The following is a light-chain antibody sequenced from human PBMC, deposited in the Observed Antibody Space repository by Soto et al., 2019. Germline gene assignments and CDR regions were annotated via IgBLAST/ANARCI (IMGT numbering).Light chain of an antibody. CDR2: GAS. Sequence: EIVMTQSPATLSVSPGERATLSCRASQSVSDNLAWYQQKPGQAPRLLIYGASTRATGIPARFSGSGSGTEFPLTISSLQFEDFAVYYCQQSNNWPYTFGQGTKLDIK. J-gene: IGKJ2*01. V-gene: IGKV3-15*01. CDR1: QSVSDN. CDR3: QQSNNWPYT.